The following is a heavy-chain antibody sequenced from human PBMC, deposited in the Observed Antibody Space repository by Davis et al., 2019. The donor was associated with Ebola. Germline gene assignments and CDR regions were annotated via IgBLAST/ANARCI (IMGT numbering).Heavy chain of an antibody. CDR3: ARVRVNWFDP. Sequence: GGSLRLSCAASGFTFSSYWMSWVRQAPGKGLEWVANIKQDGSEKYYVDSVKGRFTTSRDNARNSLYLQLNSLRAEDTAVYYCARVRVNWFDPWGQGTLVTVSS. CDR2: IKQDGSEK. V-gene: IGHV3-7*01. D-gene: IGHD4-17*01. J-gene: IGHJ5*02. CDR1: GFTFSSYW.